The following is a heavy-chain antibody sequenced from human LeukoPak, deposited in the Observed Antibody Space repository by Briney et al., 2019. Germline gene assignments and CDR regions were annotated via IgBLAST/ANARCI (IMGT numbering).Heavy chain of an antibody. CDR2: LKQDGSEK. Sequence: GSLRLSCAASGFTFSDYWMTWVRQAPGRGLEWVANLKQDGSEKSYVDSVKGRFTISKDNAKNSLCLQMNSLRAEDTAVYFCTRDRGFFDYWGQGTLVTVSS. J-gene: IGHJ4*02. D-gene: IGHD3-10*01. CDR3: TRDRGFFDY. V-gene: IGHV3-7*03. CDR1: GFTFSDYW.